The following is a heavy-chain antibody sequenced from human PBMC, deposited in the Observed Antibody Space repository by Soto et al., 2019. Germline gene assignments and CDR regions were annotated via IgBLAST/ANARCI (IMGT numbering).Heavy chain of an antibody. J-gene: IGHJ4*02. Sequence: EVQLLESGGGLVQPGGSLRLSCAASGFTFSSYAMSWVRQAPGKGVEWVSAISGSGGSTYYADSVKGRFTISRDNSKNTLCLQMNSLRAEDTAVYYCAKGRRIRLGELYFDYWGQGTLVTVSS. CDR3: AKGRRIRLGELYFDY. V-gene: IGHV3-23*01. CDR2: ISGSGGST. D-gene: IGHD3-16*01. CDR1: GFTFSSYA.